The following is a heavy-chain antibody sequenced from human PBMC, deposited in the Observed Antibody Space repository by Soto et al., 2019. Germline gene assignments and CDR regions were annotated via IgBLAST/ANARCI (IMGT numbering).Heavy chain of an antibody. J-gene: IGHJ3*02. Sequence: EVQLLESGGDLVQPGGSLRLSCAASGFTFSTYAMSWVRQAPGKGLEWVSTMSSSGGNTYYTDSVKGRFTISRDNSKNTLYLQMNSLRAEDTAIYYCAKRPTSTGFGDPFDIWGQGTMVTVSS. CDR1: GFTFSTYA. CDR3: AKRPTSTGFGDPFDI. D-gene: IGHD3-10*01. CDR2: MSSSGGNT. V-gene: IGHV3-23*01.